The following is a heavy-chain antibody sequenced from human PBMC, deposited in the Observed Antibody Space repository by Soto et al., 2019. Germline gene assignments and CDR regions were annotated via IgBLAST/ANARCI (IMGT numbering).Heavy chain of an antibody. CDR1: GGSIRRGDSY. CDR2: IYYSGST. CDR3: ARVSTTEYYFDY. J-gene: IGHJ4*02. D-gene: IGHD1-1*01. Sequence: SLTCTVSGGSIRRGDSYWSWIRQPPGKGLEWIGYIYYSGSTYYNPSLKSRVTISVDTSKNQFSLKLSSVTAADTAVYYCARVSTTEYYFDYWGQGTLVTVSS. V-gene: IGHV4-30-4*01.